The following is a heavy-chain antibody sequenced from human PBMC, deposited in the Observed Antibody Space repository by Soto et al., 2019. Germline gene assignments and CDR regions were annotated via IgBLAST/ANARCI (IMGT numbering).Heavy chain of an antibody. V-gene: IGHV1-2*02. CDR2: IDPETGGT. J-gene: IGHJ6*02. Sequence: ASVKVSCKASGYTFTGYYVHWVREAPGQGLEWMGWIDPETGGTSYAQKFQGRVTLSRDTSINTAYLELSRLRFDDAAVYFCARERYQVISDGMDVWGQGTTVTVSS. CDR3: ARERYQVISDGMDV. CDR1: GYTFTGYY. D-gene: IGHD2-2*01.